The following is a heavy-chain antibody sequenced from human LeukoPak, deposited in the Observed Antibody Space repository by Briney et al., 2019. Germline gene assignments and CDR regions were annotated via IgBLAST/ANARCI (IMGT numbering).Heavy chain of an antibody. J-gene: IGHJ3*02. V-gene: IGHV6-1*01. CDR2: TYYRFKWYN. CDR3: ARGAWSSSWSGDDAFDI. D-gene: IGHD6-13*01. CDR1: GDSVSSNSAA. Sequence: SQTLSLTCAISGDSVSSNSAAWNWIRQSPSRGLEWLGRTYYRFKWYNDFAVSVKSRITINPDTSKNQFSLQLNSVTPEDTAVYYCARGAWSSSWSGDDAFDIWGQGTMVTVSS.